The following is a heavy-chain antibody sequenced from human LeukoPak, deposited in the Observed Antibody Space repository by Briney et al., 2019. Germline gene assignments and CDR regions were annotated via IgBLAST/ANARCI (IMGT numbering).Heavy chain of an antibody. Sequence: PGGSLKLSCAASGFTFSGSAMHWVRQASGKGLEWVGRIRSKANSYATAYAASVKGRFTISRDDSKNTAYLQMNSLKTEDTAVYYCTTRIYDSSGYLIVDYWGQGTLVTVSS. CDR2: IRSKANSYAT. CDR3: TTRIYDSSGYLIVDY. V-gene: IGHV3-73*01. CDR1: GFTFSGSA. J-gene: IGHJ4*02. D-gene: IGHD3-22*01.